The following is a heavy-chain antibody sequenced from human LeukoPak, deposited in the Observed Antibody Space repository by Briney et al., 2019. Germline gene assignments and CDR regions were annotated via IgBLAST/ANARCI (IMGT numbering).Heavy chain of an antibody. V-gene: IGHV1-69*13. CDR3: ARSLDYGGNFNWFDP. CDR1: GGTFSSYA. D-gene: IGHD4-23*01. Sequence: SVKVSCKASGGTFSSYAISWVRQAPGQGLEWMGGIIPIFGTANYAQKFQGRVTITADESTSTAYMELSSLRSEDMAVYYCARSLDYGGNFNWFDPWGQGTLVTVSS. J-gene: IGHJ5*02. CDR2: IIPIFGTA.